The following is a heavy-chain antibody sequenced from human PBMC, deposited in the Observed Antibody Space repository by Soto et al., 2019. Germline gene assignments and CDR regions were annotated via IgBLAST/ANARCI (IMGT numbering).Heavy chain of an antibody. CDR1: GYPFPNYG. CDR3: ARVPRGRTIFGVAHPGYY. D-gene: IGHD3-3*01. CDR2: INAGEGNT. J-gene: IGHJ2*01. V-gene: IGHV1-3*01. Sequence: SVKVSCKASGYPFPNYGIHWVRQAPGQGLEWVGWINAGEGNTRYSHKFQGRVTITSDQSANTAYMELSSLKSEDTAVYYCARVPRGRTIFGVAHPGYYWGR.